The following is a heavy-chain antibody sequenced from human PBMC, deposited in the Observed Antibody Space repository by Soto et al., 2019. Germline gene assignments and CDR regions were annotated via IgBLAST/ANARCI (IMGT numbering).Heavy chain of an antibody. CDR2: ISPYSGYT. Sequence: ASVKVSCKGFGYSFMKYGINWVRQAPGQGLEWVGWISPYSGYTHSAQKFHGRLTLTTDTAASTAYMELRILRSADTALDYCAREASVLIPAAQPSRFDSWGQGTLVTVSS. J-gene: IGHJ4*02. D-gene: IGHD2-2*01. CDR1: GYSFMKYG. V-gene: IGHV1-18*01. CDR3: AREASVLIPAAQPSRFDS.